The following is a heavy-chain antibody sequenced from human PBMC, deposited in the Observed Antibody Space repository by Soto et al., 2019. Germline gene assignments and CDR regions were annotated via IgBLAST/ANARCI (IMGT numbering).Heavy chain of an antibody. CDR1: GFTFTTYA. CDR2: ISSSGDIP. D-gene: IGHD4-17*01. Sequence: EVQLLESGGGLVQPGGSLRLSCAASGFTFTTYAMSWVRQPPGKGLEWVSGISSSGDIPYYADSVKGRFTISRDKSKKTVYRQMNSLRAEDTALYYCAKVNSIVGDGDLDYGGQGTLVSVSS. J-gene: IGHJ4*02. V-gene: IGHV3-23*01. CDR3: AKVNSIVGDGDLDY.